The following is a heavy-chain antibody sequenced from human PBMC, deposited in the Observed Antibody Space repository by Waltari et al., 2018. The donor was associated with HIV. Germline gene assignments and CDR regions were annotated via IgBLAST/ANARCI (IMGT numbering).Heavy chain of an antibody. CDR3: ARTPYDTSGYCFDY. CDR2: VWYDGNNK. J-gene: IGHJ4*02. Sequence: QVQLVESGGGVVQPGRSLRLSCTAAGLIFSSYGLHWVRQAPGKGLEWVAVVWYDGNNKYYADSVKGRFTISRDNSKNTLYLQMNNLRVEDTAVYYCARTPYDTSGYCFDYWGQGTLVTVSS. V-gene: IGHV3-33*01. CDR1: GLIFSSYG. D-gene: IGHD3-22*01.